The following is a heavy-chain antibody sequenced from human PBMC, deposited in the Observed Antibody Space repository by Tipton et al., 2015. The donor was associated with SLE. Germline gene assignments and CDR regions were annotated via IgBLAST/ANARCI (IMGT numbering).Heavy chain of an antibody. Sequence: TLSLTCTVSGGSMSSYYWNWIRQAPGKGLEWVGYVYYSGSTKYNPSLKSRVTISVDTSKNQFNLKLRSVTVVDTAMYYCAREHISSLRDAFEVWGQGTMVTVS. CDR1: GGSMSSYY. CDR2: VYYSGST. J-gene: IGHJ3*01. D-gene: IGHD2-15*01. CDR3: AREHISSLRDAFEV. V-gene: IGHV4-59*01.